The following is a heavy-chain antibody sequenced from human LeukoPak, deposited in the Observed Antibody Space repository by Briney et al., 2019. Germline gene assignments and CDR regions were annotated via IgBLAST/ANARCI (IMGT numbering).Heavy chain of an antibody. CDR3: ARGMTTVTTGAALIFGY. Sequence: GASVKVSCKASGYTFTSYYMHWVRQAPGQGREWMGIINPSGGSTSYAQKFQGRVTMTRDTSTSTVYMELSSLRSEDTAVYYCARGMTTVTTGAALIFGYWGQGTLVTVSS. CDR2: INPSGGST. V-gene: IGHV1-46*01. CDR1: GYTFTSYY. D-gene: IGHD4-17*01. J-gene: IGHJ4*02.